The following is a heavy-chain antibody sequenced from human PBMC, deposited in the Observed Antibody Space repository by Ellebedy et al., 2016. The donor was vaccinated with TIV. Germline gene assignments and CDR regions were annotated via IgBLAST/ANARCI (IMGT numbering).Heavy chain of an antibody. CDR2: ISWNSGSI. Sequence: SLKISXAASGFTFDDYAMHWVRQAPGKGLEWVSGISWNSGSIGYADSVKGRFTISRDNAKNSLYLQMNSLRAEDTAVYYCASRTGGDYAFDYWGQGTLVTVSS. CDR1: GFTFDDYA. D-gene: IGHD2-21*02. V-gene: IGHV3-9*01. CDR3: ASRTGGDYAFDY. J-gene: IGHJ4*02.